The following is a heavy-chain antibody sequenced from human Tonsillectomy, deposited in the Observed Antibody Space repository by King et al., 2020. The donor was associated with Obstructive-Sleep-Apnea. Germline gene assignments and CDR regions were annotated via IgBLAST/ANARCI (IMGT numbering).Heavy chain of an antibody. CDR3: ARQGDYYDSSVSNY. J-gene: IGHJ4*02. D-gene: IGHD3-22*01. CDR1: GYSSTRYW. CDR2: IDPSDSYT. Sequence: VQLVVSGAEVKKPGESLRIFCKWSGYSSTRYWLSCARQIPGKGLECMGRIDPSDSYTNYIPSCQGHVTISAEKSISTAYLQWSSLKASDTAMYYCARQGDYYDSSVSNYWGQGTLVTVSS. V-gene: IGHV5-10-1*01.